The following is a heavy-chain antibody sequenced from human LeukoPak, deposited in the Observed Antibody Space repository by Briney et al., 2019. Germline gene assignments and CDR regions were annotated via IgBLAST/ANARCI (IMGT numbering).Heavy chain of an antibody. CDR2: ISAYNGNT. Sequence: ASVKVSCKASGYTFTSFGISWVRQAPGQGLEWMGWISAYNGNTNYAQKLQGRVTMTTDTSTSTAYMELRSLRSDDTAVYYCARRGVLRYFDWLGDYYYYGMDVWGQGTTVTVSS. CDR3: ARRGVLRYFDWLGDYYYYGMDV. CDR1: GYTFTSFG. D-gene: IGHD3-9*01. V-gene: IGHV1-18*01. J-gene: IGHJ6*02.